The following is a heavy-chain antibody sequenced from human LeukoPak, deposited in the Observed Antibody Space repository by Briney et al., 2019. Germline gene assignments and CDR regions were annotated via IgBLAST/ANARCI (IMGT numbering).Heavy chain of an antibody. CDR1: GFTFSSYS. CDR3: VRAYHPGGWFDP. Sequence: GGSLRLSCAASGFTFSSYSMNWVRQAPGKGLEWVSSISSSSSYIYYADSVKGRFTISRDNAKNSLYLQMNSLRAEDTAVYYCVRAYHPGGWFDPWGQGTLVTVSS. D-gene: IGHD2-21*01. J-gene: IGHJ5*02. CDR2: ISSSSSYI. V-gene: IGHV3-21*01.